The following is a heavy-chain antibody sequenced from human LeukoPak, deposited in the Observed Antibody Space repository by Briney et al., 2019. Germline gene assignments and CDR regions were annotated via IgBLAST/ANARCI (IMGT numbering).Heavy chain of an antibody. CDR3: ARDYYGSGSYYAPYYFDY. V-gene: IGHV3-7*01. J-gene: IGHJ4*02. Sequence: GGSLRLSCAASGFTFSNYWMNWVRQAPGKGLEWVANIKQDGSQKYYVDSVKGRFTISRDNTKNSLYLQMNSLRPEDTAVYYCARDYYGSGSYYAPYYFDYWGQGTLVTVAS. CDR2: IKQDGSQK. D-gene: IGHD3-10*01. CDR1: GFTFSNYW.